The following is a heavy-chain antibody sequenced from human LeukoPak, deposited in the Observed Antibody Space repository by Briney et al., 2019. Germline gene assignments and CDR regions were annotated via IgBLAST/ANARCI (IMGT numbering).Heavy chain of an antibody. J-gene: IGHJ4*02. CDR3: ARGYYYDSSGPNIPFDY. V-gene: IGHV3-74*01. CDR2: INYDGITT. CDR1: GFTVSSNY. D-gene: IGHD3-22*01. Sequence: GGSLRLSCAASGFTVSSNYMSWVRQAPGTGLVWVSRINYDGITTNYADSVRGRFTISRDNAKNTLYLQMNSLRAEDTAVYYCARGYYYDSSGPNIPFDYWGLGILVTVSS.